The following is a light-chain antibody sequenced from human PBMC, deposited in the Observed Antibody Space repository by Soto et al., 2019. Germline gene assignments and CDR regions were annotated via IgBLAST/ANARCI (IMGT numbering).Light chain of an antibody. CDR3: QQYDSYPLT. CDR2: DAS. J-gene: IGKJ4*02. Sequence: DTQMTQSRSSVSAAVRARVSITFRGSQSISSWLAWYQQKPGKAPKFLIYDASSLDSGVPSRFSGSGSGTEFTLTISSLQPGDFAAYFCQQYDSYPLTVGGGTKVDI. V-gene: IGKV1-5*01. CDR1: QSISSW.